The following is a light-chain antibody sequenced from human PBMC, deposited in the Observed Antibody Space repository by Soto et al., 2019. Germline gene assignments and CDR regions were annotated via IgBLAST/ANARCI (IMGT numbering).Light chain of an antibody. CDR2: DAY. Sequence: EFVLTQSPGTLSLSPGERATLSCRASQSIGSTLAWYQQKPGQAPRLLIYDAYNRATGIPPRFSGSGSGTDFTLTISSLEPEDSAVYYCQQRHMWPITFGQGTRLEIK. CDR1: QSIGST. J-gene: IGKJ5*01. V-gene: IGKV3-11*01. CDR3: QQRHMWPIT.